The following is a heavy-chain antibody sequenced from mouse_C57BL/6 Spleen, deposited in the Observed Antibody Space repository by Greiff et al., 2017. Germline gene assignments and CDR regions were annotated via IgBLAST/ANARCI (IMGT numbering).Heavy chain of an antibody. Sequence: EVKLEESGPGLVKPSQSLSLTCSVTGYSITSGYYWNWIRQFPGNKLEWMGYISYDGSNNYNPSLKNRISITRDTSKNQFFLKLNSVTTEDTATYYCARGGDDYDWFAYWGQGTLVTVSA. V-gene: IGHV3-6*01. D-gene: IGHD2-4*01. CDR3: ARGGDDYDWFAY. CDR2: ISYDGSN. J-gene: IGHJ3*01. CDR1: GYSITSGYY.